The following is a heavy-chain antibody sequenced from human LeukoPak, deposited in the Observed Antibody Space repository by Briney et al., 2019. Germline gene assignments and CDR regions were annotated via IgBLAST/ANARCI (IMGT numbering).Heavy chain of an antibody. D-gene: IGHD3-10*02. J-gene: IGHJ5*02. CDR3: AGYYYVSFDP. V-gene: IGHV3-48*01. Sequence: GGSLRLSCAASGFTFSIHSMNWVRQAPGKGLEWVSYISSSSSTIYYADSVKGRFTISRDNAKNSLYLQMNSLRAEDTAVYYCAGYYYVSFDPWGQGTLVTVSS. CDR2: ISSSSSTI. CDR1: GFTFSIHS.